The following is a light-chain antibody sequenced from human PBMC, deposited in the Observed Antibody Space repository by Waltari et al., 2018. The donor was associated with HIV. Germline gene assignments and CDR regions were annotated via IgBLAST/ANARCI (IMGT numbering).Light chain of an antibody. CDR2: NNN. CDR1: SSNIGSNT. J-gene: IGLJ1*01. CDR3: AAWDDSLNGYV. Sequence: QSVLTQPPSASGTPGQRVTIPCSGSSSNIGSNTVNWYQQLPGAAPKLLIYNNNRRPSGVPDRFSGSKSGTSASLAISGLQSEDEADYYCAAWDDSLNGYVFGTGTKVTVL. V-gene: IGLV1-44*01.